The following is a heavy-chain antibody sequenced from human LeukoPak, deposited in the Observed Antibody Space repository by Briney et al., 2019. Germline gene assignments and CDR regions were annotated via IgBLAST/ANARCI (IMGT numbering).Heavy chain of an antibody. CDR2: LNHSGST. CDR1: GGSFSGYY. J-gene: IGHJ6*02. Sequence: SETLSLTCAVYGGSFSGYYWSWIRQPPGKGLEWIGELNHSGSTNYNPSLKSRVTISVDTSKNQFSLKLSSVTAADTAVYYCARGGVTDPFYYYGMDVWGQGTTVTVSS. V-gene: IGHV4-34*01. CDR3: ARGGVTDPFYYYGMDV.